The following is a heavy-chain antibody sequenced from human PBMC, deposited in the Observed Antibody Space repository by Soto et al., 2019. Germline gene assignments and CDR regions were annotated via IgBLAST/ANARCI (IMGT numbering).Heavy chain of an antibody. CDR3: ARAIRSYAYGAGY. D-gene: IGHD2-21*01. CDR2: IYYSGST. Sequence: TLSLTCTVSGGSISSGGYYWSWIRQHPGKGLEWIGYIYYSGSTYYNPSLKSRATMSVETSKNQFSLKLSSVTAADTAVYYCARAIRSYAYGAGYWGQGIQVTVSS. CDR1: GGSISSGGYY. J-gene: IGHJ4*02. V-gene: IGHV4-31*03.